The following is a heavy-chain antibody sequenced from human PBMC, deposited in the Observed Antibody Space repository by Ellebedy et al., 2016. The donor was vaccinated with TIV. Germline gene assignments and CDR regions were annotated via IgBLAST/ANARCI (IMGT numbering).Heavy chain of an antibody. CDR3: ARGDIVIGGGRNWFDP. CDR2: LDPSGSYA. V-gene: IGHV5-10-1*01. CDR1: GYSFTTYF. J-gene: IGHJ5*02. Sequence: GESLKISCKASGYSFTTYFITSVRQLPGKGLEWMGRLDPSGSYAVYSPSFQGHVTISPDKSITTSYLQWTSLQASDTAMYYCARGDIVIGGGRNWFDPWGQGTLVTVSS. D-gene: IGHD3-9*01.